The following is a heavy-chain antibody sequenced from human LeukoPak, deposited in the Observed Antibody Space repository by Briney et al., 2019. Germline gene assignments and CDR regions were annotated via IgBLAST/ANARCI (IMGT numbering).Heavy chain of an antibody. CDR1: GGSFSGYY. J-gene: IGHJ5*02. D-gene: IGHD2-2*01. Sequence: SETLSLTCAVYGGSFSGYYWSWIRQPPGKGLEWIGEINHSGSTNYNPSLKSRVTISVDTSKNQFSLKLSSVTAADTAVYYCARRKRYCSSTSCYLGSWFDPWGQGTLVTVSS. CDR3: ARRKRYCSSTSCYLGSWFDP. V-gene: IGHV4-34*01. CDR2: INHSGST.